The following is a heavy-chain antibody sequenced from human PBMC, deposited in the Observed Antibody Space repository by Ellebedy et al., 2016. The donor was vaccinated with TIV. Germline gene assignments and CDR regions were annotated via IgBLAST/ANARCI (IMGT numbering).Heavy chain of an antibody. J-gene: IGHJ4*02. CDR3: ARDNSDYYFHY. CDR1: GYTFTGFY. CDR2: IIPNSGGT. Sequence: ASVKVSXXTSGYTFTGFYVHWLRQAPGHGLEWMGWIIPNSGGTNYAQNFQGRVTMTRDTSITTAYMELSRLKSDDTVVYYCARDNSDYYFHYWGQGTLVTVSS. V-gene: IGHV1-2*02. D-gene: IGHD4-11*01.